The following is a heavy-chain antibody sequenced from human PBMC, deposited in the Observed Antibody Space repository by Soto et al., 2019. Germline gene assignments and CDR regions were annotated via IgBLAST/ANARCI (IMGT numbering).Heavy chain of an antibody. V-gene: IGHV3-15*01. CDR2: IKSKPDGGTT. Sequence: GVSLILSCAGSGFIFSNALMSWVRQTTGKGLEWVGRIKSKPDGGTTDYAAPVEGRFIISRDDSKNTIYLQMNSLTAEDTAVYFCARSRDGYYHGYSWGQGALVTVSS. J-gene: IGHJ4*02. CDR3: ARSRDGYYHGYS. D-gene: IGHD1-26*01. CDR1: GFIFSNAL.